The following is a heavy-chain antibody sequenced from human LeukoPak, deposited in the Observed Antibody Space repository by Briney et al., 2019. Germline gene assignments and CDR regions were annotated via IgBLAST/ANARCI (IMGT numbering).Heavy chain of an antibody. CDR1: GFTFGDYA. V-gene: IGHV3-49*04. CDR3: TRDWGDYYDSSGPVAY. CDR2: IRSKAYGGTT. D-gene: IGHD3-22*01. J-gene: IGHJ4*02. Sequence: QAGGSLRLSCAASGFTFGDYAMSWVRQAPGKGLEWVGFIRSKAYGGTTEYAASVKGRFTISRDDSKSIAYLQMNSLKTEDTAVYYCTRDWGDYYDSSGPVAYWGQGTLVTVSS.